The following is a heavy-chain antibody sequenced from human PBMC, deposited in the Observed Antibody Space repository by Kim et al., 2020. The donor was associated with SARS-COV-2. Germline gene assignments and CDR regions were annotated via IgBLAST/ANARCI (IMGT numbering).Heavy chain of an antibody. Sequence: GGSLRLSCAASGFTFSNACMSWVRQAPGKGLEWVGHIKSKTDGGPTDYAAPVQGRFTISRDDAKNTLYLQMNSLKAEATAGDYCTTDEGVVVVPAVCNDALDIWGQGTMVTVSS. V-gene: IGHV3-15*01. CDR2: IKSKTDGGPT. CDR1: GFTFSNAC. D-gene: IGHD2-15*01. CDR3: TTDEGVVVVPAVCNDALDI. J-gene: IGHJ3*02.